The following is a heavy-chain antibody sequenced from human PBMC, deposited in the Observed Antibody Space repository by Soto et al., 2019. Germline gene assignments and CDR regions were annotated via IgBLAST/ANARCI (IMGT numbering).Heavy chain of an antibody. V-gene: IGHV4-34*01. CDR2: INHSGST. J-gene: IGHJ4*02. CDR3: ARGRKLRFCVY. Sequence: SETLSLTCAVYGGSFSGYYWSWIRQPPGKGLEWIGEINHSGSTNYNPSLKSRVTISVDTSKNQFSLKLSSVTAADTAVYYCARGRKLRFCVYWGQGTLVTVSS. D-gene: IGHD3-3*01. CDR1: GGSFSGYY.